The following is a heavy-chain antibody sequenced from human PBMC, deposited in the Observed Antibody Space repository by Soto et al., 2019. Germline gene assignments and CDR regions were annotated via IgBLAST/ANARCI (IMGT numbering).Heavy chain of an antibody. V-gene: IGHV3-48*01. CDR1: GFTFSSYS. J-gene: IGHJ6*02. CDR2: ISSSSSTI. Sequence: EVQLVESGGGLVQPGGSLRLSCAASGFTFSSYSMNWVRQAPGKGLEWVSYISSSSSTIYYADSVKGRFTISRDNAKNSLYLQMNSLRAEDTAVYHCARDPARRSPPYYYGMDVWGQGTTVTVSS. D-gene: IGHD3-10*01. CDR3: ARDPARRSPPYYYGMDV.